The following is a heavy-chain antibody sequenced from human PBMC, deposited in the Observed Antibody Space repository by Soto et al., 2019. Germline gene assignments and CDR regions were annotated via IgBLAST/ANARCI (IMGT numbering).Heavy chain of an antibody. J-gene: IGHJ5*02. CDR3: ARGPNYYGSGRVFVGFDP. CDR1: GGSVSSGSYY. D-gene: IGHD3-10*01. Sequence: SETLSLTCTVSGGSVSSGSYYWSWIRQPPGKGLEWIGYIYYSGSTNYNPSLKSRVTISVDTSKNQFSLKLSSVTAADTAVYYCARGPNYYGSGRVFVGFDPWGQGTMVTVSS. V-gene: IGHV4-61*01. CDR2: IYYSGST.